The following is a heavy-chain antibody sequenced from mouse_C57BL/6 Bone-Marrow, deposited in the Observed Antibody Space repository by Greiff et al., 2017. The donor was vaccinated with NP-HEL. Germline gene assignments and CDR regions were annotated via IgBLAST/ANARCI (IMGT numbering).Heavy chain of an antibody. CDR3: ARTRDLNHYAMDY. V-gene: IGHV1-42*01. J-gene: IGHJ4*01. CDR1: GYSFTGYY. Sequence: EVQLQQSGPELVKPGASVKISCKASGYSFTGYYMNWVKQSPEKSLEWIGEINPSTGGTTYNQKFKAKATLTVDKSSSTAYMQLKSLTSEDSAVYYCARTRDLNHYAMDYWGQGTSVTVSS. CDR2: INPSTGGT. D-gene: IGHD3-3*01.